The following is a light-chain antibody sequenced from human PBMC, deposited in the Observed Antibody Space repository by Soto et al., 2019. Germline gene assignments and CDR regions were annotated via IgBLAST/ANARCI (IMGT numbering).Light chain of an antibody. CDR1: QSVSSSY. V-gene: IGKV3-20*01. Sequence: EIVLTQSPGTLSLSPGERATLSCRASQSVSSSYLAWYQQKPGQAPRLLIYGASSRATGIPDRFSGSGSGTDFTLTISRLEPEDFAVYYCQQYGSFGQVTRLEIK. J-gene: IGKJ5*01. CDR2: GAS. CDR3: QQYGS.